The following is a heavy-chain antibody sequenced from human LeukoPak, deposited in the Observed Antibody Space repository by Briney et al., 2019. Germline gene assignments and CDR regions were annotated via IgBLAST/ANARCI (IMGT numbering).Heavy chain of an antibody. V-gene: IGHV1-2*02. CDR3: ARVDDGGHYCDSSGARKLFDY. CDR1: GHTFTGHY. Sequence: ASVKVSCKASGHTFTGHYMHWARRAPGQRHEWMGWINPDSGGTKYAQKFQGRVTMTSDTTISTAYMQLSRLSSDDMAVYNRARVDDGGHYCDSSGARKLFDYWGQGKLVIVSS. D-gene: IGHD3-22*01. CDR2: INPDSGGT. J-gene: IGHJ4*02.